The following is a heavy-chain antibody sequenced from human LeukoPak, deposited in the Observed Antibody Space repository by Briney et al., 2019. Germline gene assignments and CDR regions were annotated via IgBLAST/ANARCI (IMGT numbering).Heavy chain of an antibody. D-gene: IGHD3-22*01. CDR1: GFTFSKYS. Sequence: GGSLRLSCAASGFTFSKYSMNGGRQAPREGVEWISYIGTSSSTIYYTDSLRSRFTISRDNAKNSLYVQMNSLRAVDTAVYYCARGEYYYYGSSGYSDYWGQGTLVTVSS. CDR2: IGTSSSTI. CDR3: ARGEYYYYGSSGYSDY. J-gene: IGHJ4*02. V-gene: IGHV3-48*01.